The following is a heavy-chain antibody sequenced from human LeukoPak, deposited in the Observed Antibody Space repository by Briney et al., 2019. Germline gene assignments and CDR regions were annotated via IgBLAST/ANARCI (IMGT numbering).Heavy chain of an antibody. CDR1: GYTFTSYY. CDR3: ARGRTRIAAAGTLGY. V-gene: IGHV1-46*01. CDR2: INPSGGST. D-gene: IGHD6-13*01. J-gene: IGHJ4*02. Sequence: ASVKVSCKASGYTFTSYYMHWVRQAPGQGLEWMGIINPSGGSTSYAQKFQGRVTMTGDMSTSTVYMELSSLRSDDTAVYYCARGRTRIAAAGTLGYWGQGTLVTVSS.